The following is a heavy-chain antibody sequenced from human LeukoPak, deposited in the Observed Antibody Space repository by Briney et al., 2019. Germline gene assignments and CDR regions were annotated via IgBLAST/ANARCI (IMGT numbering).Heavy chain of an antibody. Sequence: PGGSLRLSCAASGFTFDDYGMSWVRQAPGKGLEWVSGINWNGGSTGYADSVKGRFTISRDNAKNSLYLQMNSLRAEDTALYYCAREQGGGDQYYYDSSAKYKDAFDIWGQGTMVTVSS. D-gene: IGHD3-22*01. CDR2: INWNGGST. V-gene: IGHV3-20*04. J-gene: IGHJ3*02. CDR3: AREQGGGDQYYYDSSAKYKDAFDI. CDR1: GFTFDDYG.